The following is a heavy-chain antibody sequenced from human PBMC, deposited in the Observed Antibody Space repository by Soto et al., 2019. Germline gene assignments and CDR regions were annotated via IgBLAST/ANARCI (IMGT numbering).Heavy chain of an antibody. CDR3: ARVRGYSSSPGSNWFDP. J-gene: IGHJ5*02. V-gene: IGHV4-59*01. Sequence: SETLSLTCTVSGGSISSYYWSWIRQPPGKGLEWIGYIYYSGSTNYNPSLKSRVTISVDTSKNQFSLKLSSVTAADTAVYYCARVRGYSSSPGSNWFDPWGQGTLVTVSS. CDR1: GGSISSYY. D-gene: IGHD6-13*01. CDR2: IYYSGST.